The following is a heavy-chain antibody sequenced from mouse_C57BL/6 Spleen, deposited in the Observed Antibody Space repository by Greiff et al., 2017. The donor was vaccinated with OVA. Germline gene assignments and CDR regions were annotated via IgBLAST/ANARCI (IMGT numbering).Heavy chain of an antibody. CDR2: IDPSDSET. D-gene: IGHD3-1*01. CDR3: ARGGSSAWFAY. Sequence: VKLQQPGAELVRPGSSVKLSCKASGYTFTSYWMHWVKQRPIQGLEWIGNIDPSDSETHYNQKFKDKATLTVDKSSSTAYMQLSSLTSEDSAVYYCARGGSSAWFAYWGQGTLVTVSA. J-gene: IGHJ3*01. CDR1: GYTFTSYW. V-gene: IGHV1-52*01.